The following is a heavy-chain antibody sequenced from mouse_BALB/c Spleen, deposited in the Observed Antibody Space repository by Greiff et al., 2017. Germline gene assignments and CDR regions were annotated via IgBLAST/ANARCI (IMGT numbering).Heavy chain of an antibody. V-gene: IGHV3-2*02. CDR2: ISYSGST. Sequence: EVQLVESGPGLVKPSQSLSLTCTVTGYSITSDYAWNWIRQFPGNKLEWMGYISYSGSTSYNPSLKSRISITRDTSKNQFFLQLNSVTTEDTATYYCARSDGYYGRSYYAMDYWGQGTSVTVSS. CDR3: ARSDGYYGRSYYAMDY. D-gene: IGHD2-3*01. J-gene: IGHJ4*01. CDR1: GYSITSDYA.